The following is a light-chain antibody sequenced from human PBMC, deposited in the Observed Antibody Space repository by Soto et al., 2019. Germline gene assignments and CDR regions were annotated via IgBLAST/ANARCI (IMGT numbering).Light chain of an antibody. J-gene: IGLJ1*01. CDR2: SNS. CDR3: QSYDSSLSGYV. Sequence: QCVLTQAPSGSGAPGQRVTISCTGSSSNIGAGYDVHWYQQLPGTAPKLLIYSNSNRPSGVPDRFSGSKSGTSASLAITGLQAEDEADYYCQSYDSSLSGYVFGTGTKVTVL. CDR1: SSNIGAGYD. V-gene: IGLV1-40*01.